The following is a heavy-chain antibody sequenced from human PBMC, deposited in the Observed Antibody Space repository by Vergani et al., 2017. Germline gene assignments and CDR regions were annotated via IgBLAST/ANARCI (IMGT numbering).Heavy chain of an antibody. V-gene: IGHV4-39*01. D-gene: IGHD2-2*01. J-gene: IGHJ4*02. CDR2: IYYSGST. CDR3: ARGRGRYCSSTSCYIDY. Sequence: QLQLQESGPGLVKPSETLSLTCTVSGGSISSSSYYWGWIRQPPGKGLEWIGSIYYSGSTYYNPSLKSRVTISVDTSKNQFSLKLSSVTAADTAVYYCARGRGRYCSSTSCYIDYWGQGTLVTVSS. CDR1: GGSISSSSYY.